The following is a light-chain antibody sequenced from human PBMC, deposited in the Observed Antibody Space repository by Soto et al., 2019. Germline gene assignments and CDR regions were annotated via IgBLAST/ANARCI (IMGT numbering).Light chain of an antibody. CDR3: CSFTSSSL. V-gene: IGLV2-14*03. CDR2: GVT. Sequence: QSALTQPASVSGSPGQSITISCAGAATDIGGYNYVSWYQHHPGRVPKLIIYGVTNRPSGVSNRFSGSKSGNTASLTISGLQAEDEADYYCCSFTSSSLFGTGTKVTVL. CDR1: ATDIGGYNY. J-gene: IGLJ1*01.